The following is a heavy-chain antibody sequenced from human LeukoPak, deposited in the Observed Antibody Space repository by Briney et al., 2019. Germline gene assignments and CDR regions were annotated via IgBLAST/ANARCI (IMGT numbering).Heavy chain of an antibody. Sequence: PPETLSLTCTVSGGSISSGGYYWSWIRQHPGKGLEWFGYTYYSRSTYYNPSLKSRVTISVDKSKNQFSLKLSSVTAADTAVYYCARGIRFDPWGQGTLVTVSS. CDR2: TYYSRST. CDR3: ARGIRFDP. V-gene: IGHV4-31*03. D-gene: IGHD2/OR15-2a*01. J-gene: IGHJ5*02. CDR1: GGSISSGGYY.